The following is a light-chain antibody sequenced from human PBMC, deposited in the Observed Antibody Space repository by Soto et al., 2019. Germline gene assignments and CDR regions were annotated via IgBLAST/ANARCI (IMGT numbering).Light chain of an antibody. V-gene: IGKV3D-20*02. CDR3: QQRSNWPRT. Sequence: EIVLTQSPGTLSLSPGERATLSCRASQSVSSSYLAWYQQKPGQAPRLLIYDSSNRATGIPARFSGSGSGTDFTLTIRSLEPEDFAVYYCQQRSNWPRTFGQGTKVDI. CDR2: DSS. CDR1: QSVSSSY. J-gene: IGKJ2*02.